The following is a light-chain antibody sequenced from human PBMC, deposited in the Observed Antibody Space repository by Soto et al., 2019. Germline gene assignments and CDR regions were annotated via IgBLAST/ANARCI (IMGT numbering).Light chain of an antibody. CDR1: SSDVGGYNY. V-gene: IGLV2-14*01. CDR3: SSYTNYSTLYV. CDR2: EVS. J-gene: IGLJ1*01. Sequence: QSVLTQPASVSGSPGQSITISCTGTSSDVGGYNYVSWYQQHPGKAPKLMISEVSNRPSGVSNRFSGSKSGNTASLTISGLQAEDEADYYCSSYTNYSTLYVFGTGTKVTVL.